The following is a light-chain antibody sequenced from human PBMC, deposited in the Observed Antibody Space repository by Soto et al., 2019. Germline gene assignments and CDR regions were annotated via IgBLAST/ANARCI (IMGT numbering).Light chain of an antibody. Sequence: QSVLTQPASVSGSPGQSITIYCTGTSSDVGGYNYVSWYQQHPGKAPKLMIYEVSNRPSGVSNRFSGSKSGNTASLTISGLHAEDEADYYCSSYTSSSTVVFGGGTKLTVL. J-gene: IGLJ2*01. CDR2: EVS. CDR3: SSYTSSSTVV. CDR1: SSDVGGYNY. V-gene: IGLV2-14*01.